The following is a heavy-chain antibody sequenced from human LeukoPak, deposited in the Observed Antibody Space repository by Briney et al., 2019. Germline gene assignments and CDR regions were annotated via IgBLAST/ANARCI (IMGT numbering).Heavy chain of an antibody. V-gene: IGHV1-3*01. D-gene: IGHD3-10*01. CDR3: ARELLWFGEFDP. Sequence: ASVKVSCKASGYTFTSYAMHWVRQAPGQRLEWMGWINAGNGNTKYSQKFQGRVTIARDTSASTAYMELSSLRSEDTAVYYCARELLWFGEFDPWGQGTLVTVSS. CDR1: GYTFTSYA. CDR2: INAGNGNT. J-gene: IGHJ5*02.